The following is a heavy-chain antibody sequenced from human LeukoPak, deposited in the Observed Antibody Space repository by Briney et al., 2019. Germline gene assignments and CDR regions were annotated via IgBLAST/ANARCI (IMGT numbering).Heavy chain of an antibody. V-gene: IGHV6-1*01. CDR2: TYYRSKWYN. CDR1: GDSVSSNSAA. Sequence: SQTLSLTCAISGDSVSSNSAAWNWIRQSPSRGLEWLGRTYYRSKWYNDYAVSVKSRITINPDTSKDQFSLQLNSVTPEDTAVYYCARDIPDGGLRWAYNWFDPWGQGTLVTVSS. J-gene: IGHJ5*02. D-gene: IGHD4-23*01. CDR3: ARDIPDGGLRWAYNWFDP.